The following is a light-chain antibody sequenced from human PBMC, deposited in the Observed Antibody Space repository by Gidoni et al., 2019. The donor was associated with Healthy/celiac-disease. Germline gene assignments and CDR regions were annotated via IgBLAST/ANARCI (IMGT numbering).Light chain of an antibody. CDR3: MQALQTPYT. V-gene: IGKV2-28*01. CDR1: QSLLHSNGYNY. CDR2: LGS. Sequence: DIVMTQSPLSLPVTPGEPASISCRSSQSLLHSNGYNYLDWYLQKPGQSPQLLIYLGSNRASGVPDRFSGSGSGTDFTLKISRVAAEDVGVYYCMQALQTPYTFGQXTQLEIK. J-gene: IGKJ2*01.